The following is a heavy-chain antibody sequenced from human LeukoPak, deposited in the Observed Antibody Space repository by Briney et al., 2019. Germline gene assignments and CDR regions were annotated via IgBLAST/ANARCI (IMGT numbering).Heavy chain of an antibody. CDR1: GGSISSYY. Sequence: SETLSLTCTVSGGSISSYYWSWIRQPPGKGLEWIGYIYTSGGTNYNPSLKSRVTISVDTSKNQFSLKLSSVTAADTAVYYCARPREMDDAFDIWGQGTMVTVSS. CDR2: IYTSGGT. D-gene: IGHD5-24*01. J-gene: IGHJ3*02. V-gene: IGHV4-4*09. CDR3: ARPREMDDAFDI.